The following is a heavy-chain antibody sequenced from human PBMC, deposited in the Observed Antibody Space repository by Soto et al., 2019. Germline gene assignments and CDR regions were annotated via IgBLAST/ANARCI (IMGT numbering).Heavy chain of an antibody. CDR1: GFSLSTSGVG. V-gene: IGHV2-5*02. CDR3: AHLHWATNAFDI. Sequence: QITLKESGPTLVKPTQTLTLTCTFSGFSLSTSGVGVGWIRQPPGKALEWLALIYWDDDKRYSPSLKSRLTITTDTSKHQVVLTMTNMDPVDTATYYCAHLHWATNAFDIWGQGTMVTVSS. CDR2: IYWDDDK. D-gene: IGHD5-12*01. J-gene: IGHJ3*02.